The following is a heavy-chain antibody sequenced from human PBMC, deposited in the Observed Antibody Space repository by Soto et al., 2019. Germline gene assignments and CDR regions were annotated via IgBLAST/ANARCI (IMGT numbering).Heavy chain of an antibody. CDR2: ITGSGDTT. J-gene: IGHJ4*02. CDR3: AEIPLSPRFFGF. CDR1: GFIFKNYV. Sequence: GGSLRLSCAASGFIFKNYVMNWVRQAPGKGLEWVSGITGSGDTTYYADSVKGRFTISRDNSKSTLYLQMNSLRAEDTAVYYYAEIPLSPRFFGFRGQGSLVTVSS. V-gene: IGHV3-23*01.